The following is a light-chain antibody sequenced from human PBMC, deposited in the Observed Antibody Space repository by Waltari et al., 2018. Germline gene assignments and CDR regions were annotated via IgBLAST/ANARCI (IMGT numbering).Light chain of an antibody. CDR1: EDINTW. Sequence: DIQMTQSPSTLSASVGDTVTVTWRASEDINTWLAWYQQKPEKAPKLIIYQAYNLETGVPPRFSGYASGTEFTLTISSLQPDDFATYYCQQYNSYPLTFGGVTKVEIK. J-gene: IGKJ4*01. V-gene: IGKV1-5*03. CDR3: QQYNSYPLT. CDR2: QAY.